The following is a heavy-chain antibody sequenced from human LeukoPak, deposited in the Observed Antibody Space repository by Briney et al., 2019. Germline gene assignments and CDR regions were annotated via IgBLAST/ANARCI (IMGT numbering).Heavy chain of an antibody. CDR3: ARVGTWELQRVFDF. CDR1: GFAFSDDW. Sequence: GGSLRLSCATFGFAFSDDWMTWVRQVPGKGLEWVANINREGNEKYYVDSVKGRFTISRDNAKNSVDLQMDSLRVEDTAVYYCARVGTWELQRVFDFWGQGTLVTVSS. CDR2: INREGNEK. V-gene: IGHV3-7*01. D-gene: IGHD1-26*01. J-gene: IGHJ4*02.